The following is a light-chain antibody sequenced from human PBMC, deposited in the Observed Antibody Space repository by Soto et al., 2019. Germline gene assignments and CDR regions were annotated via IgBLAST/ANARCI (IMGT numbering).Light chain of an antibody. CDR1: QGIGYW. J-gene: IGKJ5*01. V-gene: IGKV1-12*01. Sequence: DIQMTQSPFSVSASVGDRVTITCRASQGIGYWLAWYQQRPGKAPKLLIYAASTLQSGVSSRFSGSGSGTNFTLTINSLQPEDLAIYYCQQANSFPLSFGQGTRLEI. CDR3: QQANSFPLS. CDR2: AAS.